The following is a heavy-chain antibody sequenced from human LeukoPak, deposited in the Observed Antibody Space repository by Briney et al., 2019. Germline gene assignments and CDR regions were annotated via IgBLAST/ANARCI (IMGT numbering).Heavy chain of an antibody. CDR2: VSYSGST. D-gene: IGHD6-13*01. Sequence: SETLSLTCSVSGGSISGSYWNWIRQPPGKGLEWIGYVSYSGSTNYNPSLKSRVTISVDTSKNQFSLKLSSVTAADTAVYYCARATSSSWHPWGYWGQGTLVTVSS. J-gene: IGHJ4*02. V-gene: IGHV4-59*12. CDR3: ARATSSSWHPWGY. CDR1: GGSISGSY.